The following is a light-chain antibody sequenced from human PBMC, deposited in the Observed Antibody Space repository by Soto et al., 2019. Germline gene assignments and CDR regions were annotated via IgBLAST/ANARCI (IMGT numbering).Light chain of an antibody. CDR1: QGISSA. CDR3: QQFNSYPWT. J-gene: IGKJ1*01. Sequence: GDRVTITCRASQGISSALAGYQQKPGKAPKLLIYDASSLESGVPSRFSGSGSGTDFTLTISSLQPEDFATYYCQQFNSYPWTFGQGTKVEIK. CDR2: DAS. V-gene: IGKV1-13*02.